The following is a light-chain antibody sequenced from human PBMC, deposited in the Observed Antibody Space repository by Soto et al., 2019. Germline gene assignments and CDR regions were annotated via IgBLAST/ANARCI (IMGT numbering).Light chain of an antibody. J-gene: IGLJ1*01. CDR2: DNH. CDR1: SSNIGNNY. CDR3: GTWDNSLSAGV. V-gene: IGLV1-51*01. Sequence: QSVLTQPPSVSAAPGQKVTISCSVSSSNIGNNYVSWFQQLPGTAPKLLIYDNHKRPSGIPDRFSGSKSGTSATLAITGLQTGDEADYYCGTWDNSLSAGVFGTGTKVTVL.